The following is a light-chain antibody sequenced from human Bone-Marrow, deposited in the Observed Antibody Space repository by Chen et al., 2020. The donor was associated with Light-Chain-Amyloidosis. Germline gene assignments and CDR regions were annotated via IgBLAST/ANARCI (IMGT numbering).Light chain of an antibody. CDR3: QSYQGSRQGV. CDR1: SGSSATNY. V-gene: IGLV6-57*01. CDR2: EDD. J-gene: IGLJ3*02. Sequence: NFMLTQPHSVSDSPGNTVIISCTRSSGSSATNYVQWYQQRPGISPTSVIYEDDQRPSGVPDRCSGSSDRSSNSASHTISEMKIEEEADYYCQSYQGSRQGVLGGGIKRNVL.